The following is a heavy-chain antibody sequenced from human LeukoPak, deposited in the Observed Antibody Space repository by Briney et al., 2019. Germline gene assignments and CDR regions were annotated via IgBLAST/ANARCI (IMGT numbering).Heavy chain of an antibody. D-gene: IGHD3-9*01. CDR3: AKWGDYDVLTGYYVSDY. V-gene: IGHV3-23*01. Sequence: PGASLRLSCAASGYTFRNYAISGVRDSPGRGVEWVSAISGSGRNTYYADSVKGRFTISRDNSKNTVFLQMNSLRAEDTAVYYCAKWGDYDVLTGYYVSDYWGQGTLVTVSS. CDR1: GYTFRNYA. J-gene: IGHJ4*01. CDR2: ISGSGRNT.